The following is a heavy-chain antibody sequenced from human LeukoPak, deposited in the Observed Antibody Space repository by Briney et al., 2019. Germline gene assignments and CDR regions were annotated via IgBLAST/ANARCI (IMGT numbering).Heavy chain of an antibody. CDR2: IRPGDGTT. CDR1: GYIFTNYY. J-gene: IGHJ4*02. V-gene: IGHV1-46*01. Sequence: ASVKVCCKASGYIFTNYYVHWVRQAPGQGPEWMGIIRPGDGTTTYAQNFQGRVTMSRDVSTGTVHMELSSLRSEDSAVYYCARRNFRDFLPYFDFWGQGTVVTVSS. CDR3: ARRNFRDFLPYFDF. D-gene: IGHD2-21*02.